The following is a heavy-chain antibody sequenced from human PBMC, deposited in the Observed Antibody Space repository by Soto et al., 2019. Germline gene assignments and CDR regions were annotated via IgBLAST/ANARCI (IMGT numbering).Heavy chain of an antibody. D-gene: IGHD1-1*01. J-gene: IGHJ4*02. CDR1: VGSLNNGGYY. Sequence: TLCLDCSVSVGSLNNGGYYWRWIRQLPWKFLEWIGYIYSNGYTYYNPSLKSRLTISVDTSKNQFSLNLTSVTAADTAVYYSARGGIGSRGKPGYFDSWGERALVNVSS. CDR3: ARGGIGSRGKPGYFDS. V-gene: IGHV4-31*03. CDR2: IYSNGYT.